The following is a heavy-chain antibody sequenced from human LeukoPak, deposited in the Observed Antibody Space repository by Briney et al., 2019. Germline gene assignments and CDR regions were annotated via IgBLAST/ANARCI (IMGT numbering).Heavy chain of an antibody. V-gene: IGHV3-30*02. CDR2: IWFDGSQT. CDR1: GFSFSSYG. J-gene: IGHJ4*02. Sequence: GGSLRLSCAASGFSFSSYGMHWVRQAPGKGLEWLTFIWFDGSQTYCADSVKGRFTISRDNSKNTLYLQMNSLRTEDTAMYYCAKCSAGNCDIDYWGQGTLVTVSS. CDR3: AKCSAGNCDIDY. D-gene: IGHD2-15*01.